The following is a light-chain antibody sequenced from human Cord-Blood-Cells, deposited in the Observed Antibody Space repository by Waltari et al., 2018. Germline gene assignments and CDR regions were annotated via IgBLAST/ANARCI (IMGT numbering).Light chain of an antibody. J-gene: IGKJ3*01. CDR3: QQYGSSPFT. Sequence: EILLTQSPGTLPLSPGERPTPSCRASQSVSSSYLAWYQQKPGQAPRLLIYGASSRATGIPDRFSGSGSGTDFTLTISRLEPEDFAVYYCQQYGSSPFTFGPGTKVDIK. CDR2: GAS. V-gene: IGKV3-20*01. CDR1: QSVSSSY.